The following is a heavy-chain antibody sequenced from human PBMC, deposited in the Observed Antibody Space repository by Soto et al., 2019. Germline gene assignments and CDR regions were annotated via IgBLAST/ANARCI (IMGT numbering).Heavy chain of an antibody. Sequence: SETLSLTCTVSGGSVSSGSYYWSWIRQPPGKGLEWIGYIYYSGSTNCNPSLKSRVTISVDTSKNQFSLKLSSVTAADTAVYYCARGLPYYYDSSGYPYYFDYCGQGTLVTVSS. CDR2: IYYSGST. D-gene: IGHD3-22*01. J-gene: IGHJ4*02. CDR1: GGSVSSGSYY. V-gene: IGHV4-61*01. CDR3: ARGLPYYYDSSGYPYYFDY.